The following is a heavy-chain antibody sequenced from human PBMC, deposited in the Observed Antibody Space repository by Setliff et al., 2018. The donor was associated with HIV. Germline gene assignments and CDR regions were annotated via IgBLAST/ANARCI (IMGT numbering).Heavy chain of an antibody. CDR1: GFTFSSYW. V-gene: IGHV3-7*01. CDR3: ARDHGGKDY. CDR2: IKEDGSDK. Sequence: GGSLRLSCAASGFTFSSYWMSWVRQAPGKGLEWVANIKEDGSDKAYVDSVKGRFTISRDNAKNSLYLQMNSLRVDDTAVYYCARDHGGKDYWGQGTPVTVSS. J-gene: IGHJ4*02.